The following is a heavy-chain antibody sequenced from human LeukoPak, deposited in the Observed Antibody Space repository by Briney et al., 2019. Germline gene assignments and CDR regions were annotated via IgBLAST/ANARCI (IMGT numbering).Heavy chain of an antibody. CDR1: GFTVSSNY. CDR2: IYSGGST. J-gene: IGHJ5*02. Sequence: GGSLRLSCAASGFTVSSNYMSWVRQAPGKGLEWVSVIYSGGSTYYADSVKGRFTISRDSSKNTLYLQMNSLRADDAAVYYCVTGDYRESWGQGTLVTVSS. V-gene: IGHV3-53*01. D-gene: IGHD4-17*01. CDR3: VTGDYRES.